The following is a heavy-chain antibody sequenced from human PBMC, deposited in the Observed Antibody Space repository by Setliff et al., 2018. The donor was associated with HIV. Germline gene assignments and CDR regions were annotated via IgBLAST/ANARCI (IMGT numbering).Heavy chain of an antibody. J-gene: IGHJ3*02. CDR1: GYTFPDYY. Sequence: ASVKVSCKVSGYTFPDYYMQWVRQAPGKGLEWMGLIDPDRGDTVYAQKFQGRVTITTDELMTTAYMELSSLRSEDTAVYYCAMGRKKVTTDDAFDIWGQGTMVTVSS. CDR2: IDPDRGDT. V-gene: IGHV1-2*06. D-gene: IGHD4-17*01. CDR3: AMGRKKVTTDDAFDI.